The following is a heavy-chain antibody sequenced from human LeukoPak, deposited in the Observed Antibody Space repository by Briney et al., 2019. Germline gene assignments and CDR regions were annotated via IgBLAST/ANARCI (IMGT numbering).Heavy chain of an antibody. J-gene: IGHJ4*02. Sequence: SETLSLTCIDPVGSISSYYWCWIREPPGRGLEWIGYIYYSGSTNYNPSLKSRVTISVDTSKNQFSLKLSSVTAADTAVYYCARGRWGTTVATLFVYWGEGALVTVSS. CDR3: ARGRWGTTVATLFVY. D-gene: IGHD4-23*01. V-gene: IGHV4-59*01. CDR2: IYYSGST. CDR1: VGSISSYY.